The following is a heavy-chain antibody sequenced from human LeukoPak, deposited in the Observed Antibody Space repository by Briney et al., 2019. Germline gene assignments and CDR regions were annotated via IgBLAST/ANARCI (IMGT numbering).Heavy chain of an antibody. J-gene: IGHJ6*03. CDR1: GFTFSSYA. Sequence: GGSLSLSCAASGFTFSSYAMHWVRQAPGKGLEWVAVISYDGSNKYYADSVKGRFTISRDNSKNTLYLQMNSLRAEDTAVYYCARGGNDFWSGYYYYYYYMDVWGKGTTVTVSS. CDR2: ISYDGSNK. V-gene: IGHV3-30*01. CDR3: ARGGNDFWSGYYYYYYYMDV. D-gene: IGHD3-3*01.